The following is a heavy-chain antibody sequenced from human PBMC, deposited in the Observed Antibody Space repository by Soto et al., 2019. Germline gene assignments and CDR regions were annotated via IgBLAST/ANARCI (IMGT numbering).Heavy chain of an antibody. D-gene: IGHD3-3*01. CDR1: GFTFSSYG. J-gene: IGHJ4*02. CDR3: AKGRTADGTIFGVVISFADY. CDR2: ISYDGSNK. V-gene: IGHV3-30*18. Sequence: QVQLVESGGGVVQPGRSLRLSCAASGFTFSSYGMHWVRQAPGKGLEWLAVISYDGSNKYYADSVKGRFTISRNNSKNTLYLQMNSLRAEDTAVYYCAKGRTADGTIFGVVISFADYWGQGTLVTVSS.